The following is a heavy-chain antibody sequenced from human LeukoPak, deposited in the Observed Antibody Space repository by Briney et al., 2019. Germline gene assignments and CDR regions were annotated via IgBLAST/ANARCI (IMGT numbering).Heavy chain of an antibody. J-gene: IGHJ5*02. CDR3: AKDGSESYYTSWFDP. D-gene: IGHD3-10*01. Sequence: GGSLRLSCAASGFTFGDYAMHWVRQAPGKGLEWVSAISWNSNNIGYADSVKGRFTISRDNTKNSLYLQMNSLRAEDTALYYCAKDGSESYYTSWFDPWGQGTLVTVSS. CDR1: GFTFGDYA. V-gene: IGHV3-9*01. CDR2: ISWNSNNI.